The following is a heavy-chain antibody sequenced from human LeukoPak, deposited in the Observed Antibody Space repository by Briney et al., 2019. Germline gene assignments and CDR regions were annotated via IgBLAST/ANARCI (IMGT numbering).Heavy chain of an antibody. J-gene: IGHJ4*02. Sequence: PGGSLRLSCEASGFSFSDYWMTWVRQPPGKGLEWIGEINHSGSTNYNPSLKSRVTISVDTSKNQFSLKLSSVTAADTAVYYCARDRSSCSGGSCTEVLDYWGQGTLVTVSS. CDR1: GFSFSDYW. D-gene: IGHD2-15*01. CDR2: INHSGST. CDR3: ARDRSSCSGGSCTEVLDY. V-gene: IGHV4-34*01.